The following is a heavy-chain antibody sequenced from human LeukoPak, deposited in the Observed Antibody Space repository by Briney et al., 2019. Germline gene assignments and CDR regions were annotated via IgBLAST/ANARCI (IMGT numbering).Heavy chain of an antibody. CDR3: ARPLPSGIAAAGFDY. D-gene: IGHD6-13*01. Sequence: GESLKISCKGSGYSFTSYWIGWVRQMPGKGLEWMGIIHPGDSDTRYSPSFQGQVTISADKSISTAYLQWSSLKASDTAMYYCARPLPSGIAAAGFDYWGQGTLVTVSS. J-gene: IGHJ4*02. CDR1: GYSFTSYW. V-gene: IGHV5-51*01. CDR2: IHPGDSDT.